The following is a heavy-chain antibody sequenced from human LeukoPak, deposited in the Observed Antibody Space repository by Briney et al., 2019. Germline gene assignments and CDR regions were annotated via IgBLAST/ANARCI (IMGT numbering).Heavy chain of an antibody. J-gene: IGHJ4*02. CDR3: AKDGRPEQLASYFDY. CDR1: GFTFDDYA. CDR2: ISWNSGCI. V-gene: IGHV3-9*01. D-gene: IGHD6-13*01. Sequence: GGSLRLSCAGSGFTFDDYAMQWVRQAPGKVLEWVSGISWNSGCIGYADSVKGRFTISRDNAKNSLYLQMNSLRAEDTALYYCAKDGRPEQLASYFDYWGQGTLVTVSS.